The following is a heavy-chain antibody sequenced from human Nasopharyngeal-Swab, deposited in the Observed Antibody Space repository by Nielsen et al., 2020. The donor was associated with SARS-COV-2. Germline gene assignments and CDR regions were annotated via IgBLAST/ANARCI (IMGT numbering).Heavy chain of an antibody. J-gene: IGHJ6*03. D-gene: IGHD4-17*01. V-gene: IGHV3-23*01. Sequence: GESLKISCAASGFTFSSYWMSWVRQAPGKGLEWVSAISGSGGSTYYADSVKGRFTISRDNSKNTLYLQMNSLRAEDTAVYYCAKYYGDYPYYYYYMDVWGKGTTVTVSS. CDR3: AKYYGDYPYYYYYMDV. CDR2: ISGSGGST. CDR1: GFTFSSYW.